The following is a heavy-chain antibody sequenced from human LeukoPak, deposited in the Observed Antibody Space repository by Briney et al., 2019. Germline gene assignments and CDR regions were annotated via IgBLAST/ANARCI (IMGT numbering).Heavy chain of an antibody. J-gene: IGHJ5*02. V-gene: IGHV1-46*01. Sequence: ASVKVSCKASGYTFTSYYMHWVRQAPGQGLEWMGIINPSGGSTSYAQKFQGRVTMTRDTSTSTVYMELSSLRSEDTAVYYCAFSGAVYGSGNNWFDPWGQGTLVTVSS. CDR3: AFSGAVYGSGNNWFDP. CDR2: INPSGGST. CDR1: GYTFTSYY. D-gene: IGHD3-10*01.